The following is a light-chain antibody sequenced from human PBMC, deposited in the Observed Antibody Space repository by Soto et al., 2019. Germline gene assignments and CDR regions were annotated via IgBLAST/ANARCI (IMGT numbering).Light chain of an antibody. CDR1: QSVSTF. CDR2: DAS. CDR3: QQRYNWPRT. V-gene: IGKV3-11*01. J-gene: IGKJ1*01. Sequence: EIVLTQSPATLSLSPGERATLSCRASQSVSTFLAWYQQKPRQAPGLLIYDASKRATGIPVRFSGSGSGTDFTLTISSLEPEDFAVYYCQQRYNWPRTFGQGTKVEI.